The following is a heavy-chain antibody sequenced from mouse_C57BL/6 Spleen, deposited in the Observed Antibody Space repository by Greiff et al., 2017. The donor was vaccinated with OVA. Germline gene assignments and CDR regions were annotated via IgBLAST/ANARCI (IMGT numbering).Heavy chain of an antibody. CDR2: IYPGDGDT. CDR1: GYAFSSYW. CDR3: ARGRLREDWYFDV. D-gene: IGHD2-4*01. V-gene: IGHV1-80*01. J-gene: IGHJ1*03. Sequence: QVQLKQSGAELVKPGASVKISCKASGYAFSSYWMNWVKQRPGKGLEWIEQIYPGDGDTNYNGKFKGKATLTADKSSSTAYMQLSSLTSEDSAVYFCARGRLREDWYFDVWGTGTTVTVSS.